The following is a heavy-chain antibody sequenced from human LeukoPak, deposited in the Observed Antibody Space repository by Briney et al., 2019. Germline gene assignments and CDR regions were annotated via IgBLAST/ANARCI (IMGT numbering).Heavy chain of an antibody. CDR3: ARVRGRGYSYGNDY. CDR2: TYYRSKWYN. V-gene: IGHV6-1*01. J-gene: IGHJ4*02. CDR1: GDSVSSNSAA. D-gene: IGHD5-18*01. Sequence: SQTLSLTCAISGDSVSSNSAAWNWIRQSPSRGLEWLRSTYYRSKWYNDYAVSVKSRITINPDTSKNLFSLQLNSVTPEDTAVYYCARVRGRGYSYGNDYWGQGTLVTVSS.